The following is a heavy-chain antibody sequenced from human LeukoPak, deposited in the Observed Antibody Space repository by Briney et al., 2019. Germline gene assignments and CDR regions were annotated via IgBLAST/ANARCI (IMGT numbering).Heavy chain of an antibody. D-gene: IGHD6-19*01. V-gene: IGHV3-64*01. CDR1: GFTFSSYA. J-gene: IGHJ4*02. CDR3: ARGYSSGWSGGDYFDY. CDR2: ISSNGGST. Sequence: GGSLRLSCAASGFTFSSYAMHWVRQAPGKGLEYVSAISSNGGSTYYANSVKGRFTISRDNSKNTLYLQMGSLRAEDMAVYYCARGYSSGWSGGDYFDYWGQGTLVTVSS.